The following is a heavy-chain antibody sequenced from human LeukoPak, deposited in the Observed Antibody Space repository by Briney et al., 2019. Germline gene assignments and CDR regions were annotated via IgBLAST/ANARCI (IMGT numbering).Heavy chain of an antibody. CDR3: AAAPTNYYDSSGYYDY. V-gene: IGHV1-58*02. J-gene: IGHJ4*02. CDR1: GFTFTSPA. CDR2: IVVGSGNT. D-gene: IGHD3-22*01. Sequence: SVKVSCKASGFTFTSPAMQWVRQARGPRLEWIGWIVVGSGNTNYAQKFQERVTITRDMSTSTAYMELSSLRSEDTAVYYCAAAPTNYYDSSGYYDYWGQGTLVTVSS.